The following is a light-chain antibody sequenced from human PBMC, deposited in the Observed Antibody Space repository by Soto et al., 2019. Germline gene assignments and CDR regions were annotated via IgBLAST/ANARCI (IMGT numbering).Light chain of an antibody. CDR1: QSVSSSF. V-gene: IGKV3-20*01. CDR2: AAS. J-gene: IGKJ1*01. Sequence: EIVLTQSPGTLSLSPGERATLSCRASQSVSSSFLAWYQQKPGQAPRLVMYAASSRGTGIPDRFSGSGSGTDFTLTISRLEPEDSAVYYCQQYGSSLWTFGQGTKVEIK. CDR3: QQYGSSLWT.